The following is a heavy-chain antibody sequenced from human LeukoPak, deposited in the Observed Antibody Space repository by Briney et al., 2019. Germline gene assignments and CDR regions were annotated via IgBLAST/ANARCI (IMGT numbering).Heavy chain of an antibody. J-gene: IGHJ4*02. V-gene: IGHV3-30*02. CDR2: IRYDGSNK. CDR3: ARHVNLRMVRGVIIDY. Sequence: GSLRLSCAASGFSFSSYGMHWVRQAPGKGLEWVAFIRYDGSNKYCADSVKGRFTISRDNSKKMLYLQMNSLRAEDTAVYYCARHVNLRMVRGVIIDYWGQGTLVTVSS. CDR1: GFSFSSYG. D-gene: IGHD3-10*01.